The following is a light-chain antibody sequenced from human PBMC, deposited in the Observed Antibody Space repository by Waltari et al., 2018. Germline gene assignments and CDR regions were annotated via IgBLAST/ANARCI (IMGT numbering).Light chain of an antibody. V-gene: IGKV1-33*01. CDR2: DAS. CDR1: QDINNF. Sequence: DIQMTQSPSSLSASVGDRVTITCQASQDINNFLNWYQQKPGRAPSPLIYDASNLETGVPSRLSGSGSGTHFTLTISSLQTEDSATYYCQQFDTLPPSFGGGTKVEI. J-gene: IGKJ4*01. CDR3: QQFDTLPPS.